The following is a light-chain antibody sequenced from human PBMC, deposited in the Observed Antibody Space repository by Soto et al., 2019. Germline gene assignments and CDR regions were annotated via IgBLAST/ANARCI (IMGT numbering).Light chain of an antibody. Sequence: QSVLTQSPSVSAAPGQKVTISCSGSSSNIGKNYVSWYQQLPGTAPKRLIYESDRRPSGIPDRFSGSKPGTSATLGITELQTGDEADYYCGTWDSSLNAGVFGGGTKLTVL. CDR1: SSNIGKNY. V-gene: IGLV1-51*02. CDR3: GTWDSSLNAGV. CDR2: ESD. J-gene: IGLJ3*02.